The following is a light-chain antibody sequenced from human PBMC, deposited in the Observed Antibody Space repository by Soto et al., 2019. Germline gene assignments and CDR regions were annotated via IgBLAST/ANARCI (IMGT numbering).Light chain of an antibody. CDR1: SSNIGGNS. J-gene: IGLJ1*01. CDR2: DDN. CDR3: GSWDSSLSAYV. V-gene: IGLV1-51*01. Sequence: QSVLTQPPSVSAAPGQKVTISCSGSSSNIGGNSVSWYQQLPGTAPKLLIYDDNKRPSGIPDRFSGSKSRTSATLGITGFQTGDEADYYCGSWDSSLSAYVFGTGTKVTV.